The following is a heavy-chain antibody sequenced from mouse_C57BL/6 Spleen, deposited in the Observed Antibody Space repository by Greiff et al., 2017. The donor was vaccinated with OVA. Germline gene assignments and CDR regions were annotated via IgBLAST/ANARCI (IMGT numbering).Heavy chain of an antibody. CDR2: ISSGSSTI. CDR1: GFTFSDYG. CDR3: ARRDYYGSSYGAMDY. Sequence: EVQGVESGGGLVKPGGSLKLSCAASGFTFSDYGMHWVRQAPEKGLEWVAYISSGSSTIYYADTVKGRFTISRDNATNTLFLQMTSLRSEDTAMYYCARRDYYGSSYGAMDYWGQGTSVTISS. D-gene: IGHD1-1*01. J-gene: IGHJ4*01. V-gene: IGHV5-17*01.